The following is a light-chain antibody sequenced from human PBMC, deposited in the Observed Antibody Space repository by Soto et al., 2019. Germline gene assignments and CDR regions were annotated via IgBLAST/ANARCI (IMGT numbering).Light chain of an antibody. J-gene: IGKJ2*01. Sequence: EIVMTQSPATLSVSPGERATLSCRASQSVTNNLAWYQQKPGQAPRLLIYAASTRATGTPARFSGSGSGTEFTLTISSLQSEDFAAYYCQQYSNWPPEHTFGQGTKLEIK. V-gene: IGKV3-15*01. CDR1: QSVTNN. CDR2: AAS. CDR3: QQYSNWPPEHT.